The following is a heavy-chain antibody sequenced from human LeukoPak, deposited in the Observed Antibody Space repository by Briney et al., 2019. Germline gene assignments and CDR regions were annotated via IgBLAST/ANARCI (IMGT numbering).Heavy chain of an antibody. CDR3: ARDLAGSGYDGEFDN. D-gene: IGHD5-12*01. J-gene: IGHJ4*02. CDR2: ISSDGSST. Sequence: GGSLRLSCAAPRFTFSGHWMHWVRQAPGKGLVWVSGISSDGSSTNYADSVKGRFTISRDNAKSTLYLQMNSLSAEDTAVYYCARDLAGSGYDGEFDNWGQGTLVTASS. V-gene: IGHV3-74*01. CDR1: RFTFSGHW.